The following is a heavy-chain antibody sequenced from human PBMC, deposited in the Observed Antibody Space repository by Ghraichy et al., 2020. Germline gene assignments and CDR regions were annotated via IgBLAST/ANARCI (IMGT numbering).Heavy chain of an antibody. Sequence: SETLSLTCTVSGDSLTPYFWSWIRQPPGRGLESIGYIYHSGSTNYNPSLKSRVTISVDTSKNQFSLRLSSVTAADTAVYYCARTTYYFQNPLVFDIWGQGTMVTVSS. CDR1: GDSLTPYF. D-gene: IGHD2/OR15-2a*01. CDR3: ARTTYYFQNPLVFDI. V-gene: IGHV4-59*01. J-gene: IGHJ3*02. CDR2: IYHSGST.